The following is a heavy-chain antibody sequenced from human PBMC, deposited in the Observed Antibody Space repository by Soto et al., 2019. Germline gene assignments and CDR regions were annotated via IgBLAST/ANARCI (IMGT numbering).Heavy chain of an antibody. CDR3: LTSGVGVVRLDN. CDR1: GLSLSNNY. Sequence: EVQLVESGGGLVKPGGSLRLSCAASGLSLSNNYMDWVRQAPGKGLEWVGRIGSKLDGGTDYAAPAKGRFTISRDDSKNTLYLQLDSLKSEDAGVYYCLTSGVGVVRLDNWGQGTLVTVSS. J-gene: IGHJ4*02. CDR2: IGSKLDGGT. D-gene: IGHD1-26*01. V-gene: IGHV3-15*07.